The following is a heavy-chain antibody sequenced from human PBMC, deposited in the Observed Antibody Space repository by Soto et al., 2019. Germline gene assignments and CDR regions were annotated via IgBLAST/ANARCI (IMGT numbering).Heavy chain of an antibody. CDR3: ARGTLYDFWSGLFQDDAFDI. J-gene: IGHJ3*02. CDR2: ISYDGSNK. Sequence: GGSLRLSCAASGFTFSSYAMHWVRQAPGKGLEWVAVISYDGSNKYYADSVKGRFTISRDNSKNTLYLQMNSLRAEDTAVYYCARGTLYDFWSGLFQDDAFDIWGQGTMVTVSS. CDR1: GFTFSSYA. D-gene: IGHD3-3*01. V-gene: IGHV3-30-3*01.